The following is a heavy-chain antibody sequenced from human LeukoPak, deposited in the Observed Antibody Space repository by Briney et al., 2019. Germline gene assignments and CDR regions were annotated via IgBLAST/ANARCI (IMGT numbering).Heavy chain of an antibody. Sequence: PSETLSLTCTVSGGSFSSGDYSWNWIRQPAGQGLEWIGRLFSSGTTNYNPSLKSRVTISGDTSNNQFSLKLTSVTAADTAVYYCAREVWGPEYWGQGTLVTVSS. J-gene: IGHJ4*02. D-gene: IGHD1-14*01. V-gene: IGHV4-61*02. CDR3: AREVWGPEY. CDR2: LFSSGTT. CDR1: GGSFSSGDYS.